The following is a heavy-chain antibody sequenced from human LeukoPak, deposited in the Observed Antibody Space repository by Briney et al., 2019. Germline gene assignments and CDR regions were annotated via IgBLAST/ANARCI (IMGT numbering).Heavy chain of an antibody. V-gene: IGHV1-2*02. Sequence: ASVKVSCKASGYTFTGYYMHWVRQAPGQGLEWMGWINPNSGGTNYAQKFQGRVTMTRDTSISTAYMELSRLRSDDTAVYYCARAPWYCSSTSCYSYHFDYWGQGTLVTVSS. J-gene: IGHJ4*02. CDR3: ARAPWYCSSTSCYSYHFDY. D-gene: IGHD2-2*01. CDR2: INPNSGGT. CDR1: GYTFTGYY.